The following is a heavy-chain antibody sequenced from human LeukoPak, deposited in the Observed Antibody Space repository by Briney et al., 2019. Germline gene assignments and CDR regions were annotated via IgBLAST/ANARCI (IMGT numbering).Heavy chain of an antibody. CDR2: TYYRSKLYN. Sequence: SQTLSLTCAISGDSVSSNIAAWNWGRQSPSRVLEWLGTTYYRSKLYNDYAVSVKSRIDINSDTPNNQFSLHLHSVTPEDTAVYYCARGVDNYYGSGSYDYWGQGTLVTVSS. J-gene: IGHJ4*02. CDR3: ARGVDNYYGSGSYDY. V-gene: IGHV6-1*01. D-gene: IGHD3-10*01. CDR1: GDSVSSNIAA.